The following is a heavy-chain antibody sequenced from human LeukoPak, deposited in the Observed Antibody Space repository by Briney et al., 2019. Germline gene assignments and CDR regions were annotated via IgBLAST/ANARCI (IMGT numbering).Heavy chain of an antibody. CDR2: ISGSGGST. CDR3: AKDLAGTTPGYFDY. D-gene: IGHD1-1*01. Sequence: GGSLRLSCAASGFTFSSYAMSWVRQAPGKELEWLSAISGSGGSTYYADSVKGRFTISRDNSKNTLYLQMNSLRAEDTAVDYCAKDLAGTTPGYFDYWGQGTLVTVSS. V-gene: IGHV3-23*01. CDR1: GFTFSSYA. J-gene: IGHJ4*02.